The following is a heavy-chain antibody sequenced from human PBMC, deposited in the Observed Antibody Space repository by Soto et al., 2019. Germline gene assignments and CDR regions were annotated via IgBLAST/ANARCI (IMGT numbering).Heavy chain of an antibody. V-gene: IGHV4-30-2*01. Sequence: PSETLSLTCAFCGGSISSGGYSWSWIRQPPGKGLEWIGYIYHSGSTYYNPSLKSRVTISVDRSKNQFSLKLSSVTAADTAVYYCARGITIFGVVIKGLDVWGQGTTVTVSS. CDR3: ARGITIFGVVIKGLDV. D-gene: IGHD3-3*01. CDR2: IYHSGST. J-gene: IGHJ6*01. CDR1: GGSISSGGYS.